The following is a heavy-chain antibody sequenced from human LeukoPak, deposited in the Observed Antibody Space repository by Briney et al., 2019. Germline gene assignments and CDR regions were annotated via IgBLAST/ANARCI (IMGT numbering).Heavy chain of an antibody. Sequence: GASVKVSCKASGYTFTSYGISWVRQAPGQGLEWMGWISAYNGNTNYAQKLQGRVTMTTDTSTSTAYMELRSLRSDDTAVYYCARREYSSSWYSLDYWGQGTLVTVSS. D-gene: IGHD6-13*01. CDR2: ISAYNGNT. J-gene: IGHJ4*02. V-gene: IGHV1-18*01. CDR1: GYTFTSYG. CDR3: ARREYSSSWYSLDY.